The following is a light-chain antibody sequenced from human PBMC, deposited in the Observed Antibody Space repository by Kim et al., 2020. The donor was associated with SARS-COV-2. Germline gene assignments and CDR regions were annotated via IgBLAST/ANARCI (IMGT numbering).Light chain of an antibody. CDR1: NIGTKN. CDR2: RDS. J-gene: IGLJ3*02. V-gene: IGLV3-9*01. CDR3: QVWDSSTGA. Sequence: SYELTQPLSVSVALGQTATIAYEGNNIGTKNVHWFQQKPGQAPVLVISRDSNRPSGIPERFYGSNSGNTATLTISRAQPGDETDSYCQVWDSSTGAFGGGTQLTVL.